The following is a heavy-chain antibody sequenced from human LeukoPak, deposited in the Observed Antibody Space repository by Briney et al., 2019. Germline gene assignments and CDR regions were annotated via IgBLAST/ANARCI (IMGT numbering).Heavy chain of an antibody. J-gene: IGHJ4*02. V-gene: IGHV6-1*01. Sequence: SGPRLLKPSPTLSLTCGISGDSVSSNSATWDWIRQSPSRGLEWLGMTWYRSNWYNDSALSVRSRITINPDTSKNQFSLQLHSVTPEDTAVYYCARSIEHFDYWGQGILVTVSS. D-gene: IGHD5-24*01. CDR1: GDSVSSNSAT. CDR2: TWYRSNWYN. CDR3: ARSIEHFDY.